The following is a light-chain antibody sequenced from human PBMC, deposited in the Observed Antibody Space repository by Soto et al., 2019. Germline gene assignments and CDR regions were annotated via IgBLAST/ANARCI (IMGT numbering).Light chain of an antibody. V-gene: IGLV1-47*01. CDR3: ASWDDSLSGEV. J-gene: IGLJ3*02. Sequence: QAVVTQPPSASGTPGQRVTISCSGSTSNIGSNYVYWYQQVPGTAPKLLIYRHDQRPSGVPDRFSGSRSGNSASLAISGLRSEDEADYYCASWDDSLSGEVFGGGTKLTVL. CDR2: RHD. CDR1: TSNIGSNY.